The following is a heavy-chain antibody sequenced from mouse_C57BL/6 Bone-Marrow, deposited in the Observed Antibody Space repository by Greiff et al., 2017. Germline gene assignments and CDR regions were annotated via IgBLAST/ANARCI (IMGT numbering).Heavy chain of an antibody. CDR3: SRRSYYSNYHYAMDY. D-gene: IGHD2-5*01. Sequence: QVQLKQSGPGLVQPSQSLSITCTVSGFSLTSYGVHWVRQSPGKGLAWLGVIWSGGSTDYNAAIISRLSISKDNSKSQVFFKMNSLQADDTAIYYCSRRSYYSNYHYAMDYWGQGTSGTVSS. J-gene: IGHJ4*01. V-gene: IGHV2-2*01. CDR2: IWSGGST. CDR1: GFSLTSYG.